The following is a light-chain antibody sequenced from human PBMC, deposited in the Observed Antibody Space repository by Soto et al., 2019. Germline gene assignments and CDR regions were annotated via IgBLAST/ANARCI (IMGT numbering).Light chain of an antibody. CDR1: SSDVGSYNL. CDR3: CSYAGSSTEV. V-gene: IGLV2-23*02. CDR2: EVS. J-gene: IGLJ1*01. Sequence: QSALTQPASVSGSPGQSITISCTGTSSDVGSYNLVSWYQQHPGKAPKLMIYEVSKRPSGVSNRFSGSKSGNTASLTISGLQPEDEADYYCCSYAGSSTEVFGTGTKVTVL.